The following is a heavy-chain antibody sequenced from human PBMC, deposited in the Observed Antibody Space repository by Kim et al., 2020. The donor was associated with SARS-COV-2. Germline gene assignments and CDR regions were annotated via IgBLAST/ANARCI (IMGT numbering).Heavy chain of an antibody. J-gene: IGHJ4*02. V-gene: IGHV4-31*03. CDR3: ARAVKQQLVLLHFDY. CDR1: GGSISSGGYY. Sequence: SETLSLTSTVSGGSISSGGYYWSWIRQHPGKGLEWIGYIYYSGSTYYNPSLKSRVTISVDTSKNQFSLKLSSVTAADTAVYYCARAVKQQLVLLHFDYWGQATLVTVSS. CDR2: IYYSGST. D-gene: IGHD6-13*01.